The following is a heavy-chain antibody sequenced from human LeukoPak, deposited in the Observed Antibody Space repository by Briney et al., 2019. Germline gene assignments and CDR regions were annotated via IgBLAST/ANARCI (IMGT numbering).Heavy chain of an antibody. Sequence: PGESLKISCKGSGYSFTSYRIGWVRQMPGKGLEWMGIIYPGDSETRYSPSFQGQVTISADKSINTAYLQWSTLKASDTAIYYCARQARSSGYDGFDIWGQGTMVTVSS. J-gene: IGHJ3*02. CDR1: GYSFTSYR. CDR3: ARQARSSGYDGFDI. V-gene: IGHV5-51*01. D-gene: IGHD6-25*01. CDR2: IYPGDSET.